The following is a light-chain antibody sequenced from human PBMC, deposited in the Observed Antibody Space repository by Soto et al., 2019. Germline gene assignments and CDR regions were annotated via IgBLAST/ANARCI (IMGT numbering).Light chain of an antibody. Sequence: EIALTQSPGTLSLSPGERATLSCRASQSVSSSYLAWYQQKPGQAPRLLIYGASSRTTGVPDRFSGGGSGTDFTLTISRLEPEDFAVYYCQQYGRSPVTFGQGTKVEIK. CDR2: GAS. CDR3: QQYGRSPVT. J-gene: IGKJ1*01. CDR1: QSVSSSY. V-gene: IGKV3-20*01.